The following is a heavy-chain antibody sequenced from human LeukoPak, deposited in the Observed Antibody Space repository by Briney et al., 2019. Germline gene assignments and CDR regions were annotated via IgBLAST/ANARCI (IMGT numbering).Heavy chain of an antibody. Sequence: ASVKVSCKASGYTFTSYGISWVRQAPGQGLEWMGWINPNSGGTNYAQKFQGWVTMTRDTSISTAYMELSRLRSDDTAVYYCARDGCSSISCSLSEGYYGMDVWGQGTTVTVSS. CDR2: INPNSGGT. D-gene: IGHD2-2*01. CDR1: GYTFTSYG. V-gene: IGHV1-2*04. J-gene: IGHJ6*02. CDR3: ARDGCSSISCSLSEGYYGMDV.